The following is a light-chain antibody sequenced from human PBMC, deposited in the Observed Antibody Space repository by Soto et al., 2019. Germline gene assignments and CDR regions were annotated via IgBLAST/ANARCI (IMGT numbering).Light chain of an antibody. J-gene: IGKJ3*01. CDR1: QAISSA. CDR2: DAS. CDR3: QQFNNRPVT. Sequence: ANQLTQSPSSLSASVGDRVTITCRASQAISSALAWYQQKPGKPPKLLIYDASTLQSGVPSRFSGTASGTDFTLTIKSMPTEDFANYYCQQFNNRPVTFGPGTKVDIK. V-gene: IGKV1D-13*01.